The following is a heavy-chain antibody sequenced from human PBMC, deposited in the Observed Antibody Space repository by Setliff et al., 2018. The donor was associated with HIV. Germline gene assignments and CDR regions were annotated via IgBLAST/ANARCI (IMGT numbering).Heavy chain of an antibody. Sequence: KPSETLSLTCAVSGASFVGDNHWSWIRQTPERGLEWIAYFMYTDIHYVNYLNYRNPSLASRLSISVDKSKNQFSLTLSSVTAADTAVYYCARARSDWYNVRPYYFDLWGQGTPVTVSS. CDR1: GASFVGDNH. D-gene: IGHD6-19*01. V-gene: IGHV4-30-4*01. CDR3: ARARSDWYNVRPYYFDL. J-gene: IGHJ4*02. CDR2: FMYTDIHYVNYLN.